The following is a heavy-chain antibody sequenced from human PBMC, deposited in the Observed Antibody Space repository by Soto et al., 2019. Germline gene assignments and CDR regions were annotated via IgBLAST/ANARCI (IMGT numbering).Heavy chain of an antibody. CDR3: AKDSEYSSSSPLFDY. V-gene: IGHV3-9*01. CDR1: GFTFDDYA. CDR2: ISWNSGSI. Sequence: SLRLSCAASGFTFDDYAMHWVRQAPGKGLEWVSGISWNSGSIGYADSVKGRFTISRDNAKNSLYLQMNSLRAEDTALYYCAKDSEYSSSSPLFDYWGQGTLVTVSS. D-gene: IGHD6-6*01. J-gene: IGHJ4*02.